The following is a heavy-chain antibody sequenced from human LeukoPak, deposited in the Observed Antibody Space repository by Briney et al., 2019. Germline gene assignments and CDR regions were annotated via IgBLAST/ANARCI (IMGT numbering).Heavy chain of an antibody. J-gene: IGHJ3*02. CDR2: ISWNSGSI. V-gene: IGHV3-9*01. CDR3: AKGYSSSGTDAFDI. D-gene: IGHD6-13*01. CDR1: GFTFDDYA. Sequence: GGSLRLSCAASGFTFDDYAMHWVRQAPGKGLEWVSGISWNSGSIGYADSVKGRFTISRENAKNSLYLQMNSLRAEDTALYYCAKGYSSSGTDAFDIWGQGTMVTVSS.